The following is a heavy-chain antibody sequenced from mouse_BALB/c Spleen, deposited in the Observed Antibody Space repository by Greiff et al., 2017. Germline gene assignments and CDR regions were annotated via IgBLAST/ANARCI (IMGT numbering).Heavy chain of an antibody. CDR3: ARSGGYDVGYYAMDY. CDR2: ISSGSSTI. CDR1: GFTFSSFG. D-gene: IGHD2-2*01. J-gene: IGHJ4*01. V-gene: IGHV5-17*02. Sequence: EVQLQESGGGLVQPGGSRKLSCAASGFTFSSFGMHWVRQAPEKGLEWVAYISSGSSTIYYADTVKGRFTISRDNPKNTLFLQMTSLRSEDTAMYYCARSGGYDVGYYAMDYWGQGTSVTVSS.